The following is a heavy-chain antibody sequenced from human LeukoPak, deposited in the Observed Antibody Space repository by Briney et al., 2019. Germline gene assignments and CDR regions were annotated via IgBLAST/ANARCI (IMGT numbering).Heavy chain of an antibody. J-gene: IGHJ1*01. CDR2: IYYIGST. V-gene: IGHV4-39*01. D-gene: IGHD3-22*01. CDR1: GGYISSSSYY. CDR3: ARRRYYDSTGYLD. Sequence: PSETLSLTCTVSGGYISSSSYYWDWIRQPSGRGPEWIGSIYYIGSTYYNPSLKSRVTIFLDTSKNQFSLKLASVTAADTAVYYCARRRYYDSTGYLDWGQGTLVTVSS.